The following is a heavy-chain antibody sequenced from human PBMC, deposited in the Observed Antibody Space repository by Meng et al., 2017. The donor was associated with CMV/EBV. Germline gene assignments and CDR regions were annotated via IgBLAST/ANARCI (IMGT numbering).Heavy chain of an antibody. CDR3: AIQLGYCSSTSCERDFDY. CDR1: EFTFSSYA. Sequence: GGSLRLSCAASEFTFSSYAMNWVRQAPGKGLEWVSIISDSGGITYYADSVEGRFTISRDNSKNTLYLQMNSLRAEDTAVYYCAIQLGYCSSTSCERDFDYWGQGTLVTVSS. CDR2: ISDSGGIT. D-gene: IGHD2-2*01. V-gene: IGHV3-23*01. J-gene: IGHJ4*02.